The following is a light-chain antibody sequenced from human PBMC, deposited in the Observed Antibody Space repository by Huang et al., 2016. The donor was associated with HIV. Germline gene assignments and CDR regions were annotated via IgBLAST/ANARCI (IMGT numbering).Light chain of an antibody. V-gene: IGKV1-39*01. CDR2: AAS. CDR1: QDINTY. J-gene: IGKJ3*01. Sequence: DIHMAQAPMSLSAFIGDRVTISCRASQDINTYLNWCQQKPGEAPKLIIYAASTLQSGIPSRFSGSGSGTNFTLTINNLQPEDFATFYCQQSYSPPFTFGPGTRVDI. CDR3: QQSYSPPFT.